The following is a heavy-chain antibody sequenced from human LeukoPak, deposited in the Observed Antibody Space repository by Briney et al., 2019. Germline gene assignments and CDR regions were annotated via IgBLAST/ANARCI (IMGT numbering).Heavy chain of an antibody. CDR1: GFTFSSYS. J-gene: IGHJ3*02. D-gene: IGHD2-21*02. Sequence: PGGSLRLSCAASGFTFSSYSMNWVRQAPGKGLEWVSYISSSSSTIYYADSVKGRFTISRDNAKNSLYLQMNSLRAEDTAVYYCASKAYCGGDCYWGAFDIWGQGTMVTVSS. CDR3: ASKAYCGGDCYWGAFDI. V-gene: IGHV3-48*01. CDR2: ISSSSSTI.